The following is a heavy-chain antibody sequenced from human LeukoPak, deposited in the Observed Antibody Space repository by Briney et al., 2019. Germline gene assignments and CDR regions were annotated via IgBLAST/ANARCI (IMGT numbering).Heavy chain of an antibody. CDR2: INPDGSEK. Sequence: GGSLRLSCAVSGFTFSSDWMIWVRQAPGKGLEWVANINPDGSEKNYVDSVRGRFTISRDNAKNSLDLQMNSLRVEDTAVYYCARGGYYNILTGFKSRILGFDYWGQGTLVTVSS. D-gene: IGHD3-9*01. J-gene: IGHJ4*02. CDR3: ARGGYYNILTGFKSRILGFDY. V-gene: IGHV3-7*01. CDR1: GFTFSSDW.